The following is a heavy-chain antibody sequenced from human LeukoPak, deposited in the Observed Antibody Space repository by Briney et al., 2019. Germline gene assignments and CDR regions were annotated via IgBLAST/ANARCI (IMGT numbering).Heavy chain of an antibody. CDR3: AQPDF. V-gene: IGHV3-30*02. CDR2: IRFDGSTK. CDR1: RLTLRSTS. J-gene: IGHJ4*02. Sequence: HAGGPLRLSCAACRLTLRSTSKHGVREAGGKGLEWLAFIRFDGSTKYYADSVKGRFTVSRDNSKSTLYLQMNSLRAEDTAVYYCAQPDFWGQGTLVTVSS.